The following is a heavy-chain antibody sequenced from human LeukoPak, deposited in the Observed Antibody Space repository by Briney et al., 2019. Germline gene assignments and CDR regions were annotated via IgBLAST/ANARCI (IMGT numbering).Heavy chain of an antibody. CDR3: ARDRGMDV. V-gene: IGHV3-48*04. CDR2: ISSSDNAI. J-gene: IGHJ6*02. Sequence: GGSLRLSCAASGFTFSSYWMHWVRQAPGKGLEWVSHISSSDNAIYYADSVKGRFTISRDNTKNSLYLQMNSLRAEDTAVYYCARDRGMDVWGQGTTVTVSS. CDR1: GFTFSSYW.